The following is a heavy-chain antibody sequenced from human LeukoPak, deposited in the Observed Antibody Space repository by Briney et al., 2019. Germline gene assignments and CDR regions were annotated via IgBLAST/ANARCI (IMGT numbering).Heavy chain of an antibody. CDR3: ASTGSGSYFPLDY. Sequence: PGGSLRLSCAASGVTFSSYWMSWVRQAPGKGLEWVANIKEDGSEKYYVDSVKGRFTISRDNAKNSVYLQMNSLRAEDTAVYYCASTGSGSYFPLDYWGQGTLVTVSS. D-gene: IGHD3-10*01. J-gene: IGHJ4*02. CDR2: IKEDGSEK. V-gene: IGHV3-7*01. CDR1: GVTFSSYW.